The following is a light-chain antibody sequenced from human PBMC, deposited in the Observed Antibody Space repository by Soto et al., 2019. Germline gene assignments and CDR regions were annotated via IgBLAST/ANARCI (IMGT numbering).Light chain of an antibody. J-gene: IGKJ2*01. V-gene: IGKV1-6*01. CDR1: QGIRND. CDR2: AAS. Sequence: AIQMTQSPSSLSASVGDRVTITCRASQGIRNDLGWYQQKPGKPPKLLIYAASSLQSGVPSRFSGSGSGTDFNLTISSLQPEDFATYYCLQDYNYPYTFGQGTKLEIK. CDR3: LQDYNYPYT.